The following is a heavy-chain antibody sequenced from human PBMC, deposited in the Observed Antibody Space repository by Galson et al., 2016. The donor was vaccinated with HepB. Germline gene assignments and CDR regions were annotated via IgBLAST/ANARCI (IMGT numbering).Heavy chain of an antibody. V-gene: IGHV3-72*01. CDR3: VREYFYILDL. Sequence: SLRLSCAGSRFTFSGYYLNWVRQAPGKGXXXVGXXXHXXXSYTXXYAASVKGGFTISRDDSRSSLLLQMNGLQTDDTAVYYCVREYFYILDLWGKGTTVTVSS. J-gene: IGHJ6*04. CDR1: RFTFSGYY. CDR2: XXHXXXSYTX.